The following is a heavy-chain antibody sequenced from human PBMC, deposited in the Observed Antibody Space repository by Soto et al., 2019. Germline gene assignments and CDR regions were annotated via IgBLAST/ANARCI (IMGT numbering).Heavy chain of an antibody. CDR3: ARERYSGHQGYYYYMDV. V-gene: IGHV3-53*04. Sequence: EVQLVESGGGLVQPGGSLRLSCAASGFTVSSNYMSWVRQAPGKGLEWVSVIYSGGSTYYADSVKGRFTISRHNSKNTLYLQRNSLRAEDTAVYYCARERYSGHQGYYYYMDVWGKGTTVTVSS. CDR1: GFTVSSNY. CDR2: IYSGGST. J-gene: IGHJ6*03. D-gene: IGHD1-26*01.